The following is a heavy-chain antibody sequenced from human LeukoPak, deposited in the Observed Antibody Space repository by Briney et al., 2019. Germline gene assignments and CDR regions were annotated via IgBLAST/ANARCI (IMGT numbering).Heavy chain of an antibody. CDR2: INWNSDSI. CDR1: GFTFDDYA. D-gene: IGHD5-12*01. V-gene: IGHV3-9*01. J-gene: IGHJ4*02. Sequence: GGSLRLSCAVSGFTFDDYAMHWVRQVPGKGLEWVSGINWNSDSIGYADSVRGRFTTSRDNAKNSLYLQMNSLRAEDTAFYYCAINGGGDSGYGNFDYWGQGTLATVSS. CDR3: AINGGGDSGYGNFDY.